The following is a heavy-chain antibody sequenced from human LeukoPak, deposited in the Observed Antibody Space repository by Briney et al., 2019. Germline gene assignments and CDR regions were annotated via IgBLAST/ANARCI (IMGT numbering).Heavy chain of an antibody. CDR3: ASSNWNSPYYFDY. Sequence: ASVKVSCKASGGTFSSYAISWVRQAPGQGLEWMGRIIPIFGTANYAQKFQGRVTITTDESTSTAYMELSSLRSEDTAVYYCASSNWNSPYYFDYWGQGTLVTVSS. D-gene: IGHD1-7*01. CDR1: GGTFSSYA. V-gene: IGHV1-69*05. J-gene: IGHJ4*02. CDR2: IIPIFGTA.